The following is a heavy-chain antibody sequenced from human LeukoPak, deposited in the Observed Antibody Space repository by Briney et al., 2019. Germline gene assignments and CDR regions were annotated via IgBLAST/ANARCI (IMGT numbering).Heavy chain of an antibody. V-gene: IGHV4-34*01. CDR1: GGSFSGYY. Sequence: SETLSLTCAVYGGSFSGYYWCWIRQRPGKGLEWVGEINHSGSTNYNPSLKSRVTISVDTSKNQFSLKLSSVTAADTAVYYCARVAGQQLIYDMDVWGQGTTVTVSS. CDR3: ARVAGQQLIYDMDV. J-gene: IGHJ6*02. D-gene: IGHD6-13*01. CDR2: INHSGST.